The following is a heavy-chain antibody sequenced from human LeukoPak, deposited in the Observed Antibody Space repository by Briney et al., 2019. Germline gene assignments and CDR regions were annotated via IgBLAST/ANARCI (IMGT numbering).Heavy chain of an antibody. CDR3: AKYYGDYAYYYYMDV. Sequence: GGSLRLSCAASGCTFSSYAMSWVRQAPGKGLEWVSAISGSGGSTYYADSVKGRFTISRDNSKNTLYLQMNSLRAEDTAVYYCAKYYGDYAYYYYMDVWGKGTTVTVSS. CDR2: ISGSGGST. CDR1: GCTFSSYA. V-gene: IGHV3-23*01. J-gene: IGHJ6*03. D-gene: IGHD4-17*01.